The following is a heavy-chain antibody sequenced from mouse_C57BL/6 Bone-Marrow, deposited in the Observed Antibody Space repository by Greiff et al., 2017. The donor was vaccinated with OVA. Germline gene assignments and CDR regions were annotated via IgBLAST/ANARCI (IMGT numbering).Heavy chain of an antibody. V-gene: IGHV7-1*01. CDR2: SRNKANDYTT. Sequence: EVMLVESGGGLVQSGRSLRLSCATSGFTFSDFYMEWVRQAPGKGLEWIAASRNKANDYTTEYSASVKGRFIVSRDTSQSILYLQMNALRAEDTAIYYCARDAEFHWYFDVWGTGTTVTVSS. CDR3: ARDAEFHWYFDV. J-gene: IGHJ1*03. CDR1: GFTFSDFY.